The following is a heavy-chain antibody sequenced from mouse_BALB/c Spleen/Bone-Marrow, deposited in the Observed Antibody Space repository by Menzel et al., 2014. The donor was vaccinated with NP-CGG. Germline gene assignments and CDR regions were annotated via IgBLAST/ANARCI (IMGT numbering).Heavy chain of an antibody. D-gene: IGHD2-1*01. V-gene: IGHV3-2*02. J-gene: IGHJ3*01. Sequence: DVKLQESGPGLVKPSQSLSLTCTLTGYSITSDYAWHWIRQFPGDKLEWMGYISYSGTTNYNPSLKSRISITRDTSKNQFFLQLNSVTAEDTATYYCARAYGNYAFAYWGQGTLVTVSA. CDR2: ISYSGTT. CDR3: ARAYGNYAFAY. CDR1: GYSITSDYA.